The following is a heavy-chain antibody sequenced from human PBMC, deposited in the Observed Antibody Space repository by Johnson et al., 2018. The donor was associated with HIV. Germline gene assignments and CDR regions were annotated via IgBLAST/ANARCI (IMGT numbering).Heavy chain of an antibody. D-gene: IGHD1-1*01. CDR1: GFTFSSYA. CDR3: AKDRTGFDAFDI. J-gene: IGHJ3*02. Sequence: QVQLVESGGDLVQPGGSLRLSCAASGFTFSSYAMSWVRQAPGKGLEWVAFIRYDGSSNFYPDSVKGRFTISRDNSKNTLYLQMNSLRAEDTAVYYCAKDRTGFDAFDIWGQGTMVTVSS. CDR2: IRYDGSSN. V-gene: IGHV3-30*02.